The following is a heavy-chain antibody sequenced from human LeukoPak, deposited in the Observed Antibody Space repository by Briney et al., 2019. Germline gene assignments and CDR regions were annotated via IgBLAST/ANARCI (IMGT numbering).Heavy chain of an antibody. CDR2: ISSSSSYI. J-gene: IGHJ4*02. CDR1: GFTFSSYA. Sequence: GGSLRLSCAASGFTFSSYAMSWVRQAPGKGLEWVSSISSSSSYIYYADSVKGRFTISRDNAKNSLYLQMNSLRAEDTAVYYCATTNDFWSGYDYWGQETLVTVSS. V-gene: IGHV3-21*01. D-gene: IGHD3-3*01. CDR3: ATTNDFWSGYDY.